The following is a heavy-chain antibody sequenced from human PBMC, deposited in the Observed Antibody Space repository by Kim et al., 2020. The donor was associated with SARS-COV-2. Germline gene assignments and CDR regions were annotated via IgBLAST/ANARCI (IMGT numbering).Heavy chain of an antibody. Sequence: ASVKVSCKASGYTFTGYYMHWVRQAPGQGLEWMGRINPNSGGTNYAQKFQGRVTMTRDTSISTAYMELSRLRSDDTAVYYCARETPYSSGWDLLSYYYGMDVWGQVTTVTVSS. CDR3: ARETPYSSGWDLLSYYYGMDV. D-gene: IGHD6-19*01. J-gene: IGHJ6*02. V-gene: IGHV1-2*06. CDR1: GYTFTGYY. CDR2: INPNSGGT.